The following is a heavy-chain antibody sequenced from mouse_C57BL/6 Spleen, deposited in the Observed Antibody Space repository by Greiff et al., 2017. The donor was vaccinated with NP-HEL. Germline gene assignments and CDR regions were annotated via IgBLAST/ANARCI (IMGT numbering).Heavy chain of an antibody. Sequence: VQLKESGPELVKPGASVKISCKASGYSFTDYNMNWVKQSNGKSLEWIGVINPNYGTTSYNQKFKGKATLTVDQSSSTAYMQLNSLTSEDSAVYYCARSRGYYDYDDWYFDVWGTGTTVTVSS. CDR2: INPNYGTT. J-gene: IGHJ1*03. CDR1: GYSFTDYN. CDR3: ARSRGYYDYDDWYFDV. V-gene: IGHV1-39*01. D-gene: IGHD2-4*01.